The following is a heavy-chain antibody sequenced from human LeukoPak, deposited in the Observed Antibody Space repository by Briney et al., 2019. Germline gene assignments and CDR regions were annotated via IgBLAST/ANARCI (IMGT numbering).Heavy chain of an antibody. CDR3: ATLSTTVTTKGLIDY. CDR2: FDPEDGGT. CDR1: GYTLTELS. D-gene: IGHD4-17*01. Sequence: ASVKVSCKVSGYTLTELSMHWVRQAPGKGLEWMGGFDPEDGGTIYAQKFQGRVTMTEDTSTDTAYMELSSLRSEDTVVYYCATLSTTVTTKGLIDYWGQGTLVTVSS. J-gene: IGHJ4*02. V-gene: IGHV1-24*01.